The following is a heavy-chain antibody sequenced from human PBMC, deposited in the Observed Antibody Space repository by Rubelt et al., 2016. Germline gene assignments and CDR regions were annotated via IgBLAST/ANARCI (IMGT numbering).Heavy chain of an antibody. CDR3: ARLVPAAIAGGYYYGMDV. CDR1: GGSISSYY. Sequence: QVQLQESGPGLVKPSETLSLTCTVSGGSISSYYWSWIRQPPGKGLEWIGYIYYSGSTNYNPSLKSRVTISVDTSKNQFSLKLSSVTAADTAVYYCARLVPAAIAGGYYYGMDVWGQGTTVTVSS. V-gene: IGHV4-59*12. J-gene: IGHJ6*02. CDR2: IYYSGST. D-gene: IGHD2-2*01.